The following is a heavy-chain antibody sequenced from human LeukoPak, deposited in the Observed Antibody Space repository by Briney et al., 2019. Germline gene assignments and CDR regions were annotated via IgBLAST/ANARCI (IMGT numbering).Heavy chain of an antibody. CDR1: GGSFSGYY. CDR3: ARGTHCGGDCYQLDY. V-gene: IGHV4-34*01. Sequence: PSETLSLTCAVYGGSFSGYYWSWVRQPPGKGLEWIGEINHSGSTNYNPSLKSRVTISVDTSKNQFSLKLSSVTAADMAVYYCARGTHCGGDCYQLDYWGQGTLVTVSS. J-gene: IGHJ4*02. CDR2: INHSGST. D-gene: IGHD2-21*02.